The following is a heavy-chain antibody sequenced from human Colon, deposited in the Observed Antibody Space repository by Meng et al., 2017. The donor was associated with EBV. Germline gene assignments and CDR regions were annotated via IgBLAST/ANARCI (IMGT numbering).Heavy chain of an antibody. CDR1: GNTFAGYY. CDR2: INPNSGGT. Sequence: AEVKKPGASVKVSRKASGNTFAGYYLRGVRQSPGQGLEWMGWINPNSGGTNYAQKFQGRVTMTRDTSISTAYMELSRLRSDDTAIYYCAKVRDISSDSSSYYDYWGQGTLVTVSS. J-gene: IGHJ4*02. D-gene: IGHD3-22*01. CDR3: AKVRDISSDSSSYYDY. V-gene: IGHV1-2*02.